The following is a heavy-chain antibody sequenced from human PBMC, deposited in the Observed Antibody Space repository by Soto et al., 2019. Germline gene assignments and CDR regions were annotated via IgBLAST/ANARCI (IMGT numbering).Heavy chain of an antibody. Sequence: PGGSLRLSCAASGFTFSTYSMNWVRQAPGKGLEWVSYISSSSSTIFYTDSVKGRFTVSRDNAKNSLYLQMNSLRAEDTAVYYCARGDGDNYDGHGYLARHWGQGTLVTVSS. CDR3: ARGDGDNYDGHGYLARH. CDR1: GFTFSTYS. V-gene: IGHV3-48*01. J-gene: IGHJ4*02. CDR2: ISSSSSTI. D-gene: IGHD3-22*01.